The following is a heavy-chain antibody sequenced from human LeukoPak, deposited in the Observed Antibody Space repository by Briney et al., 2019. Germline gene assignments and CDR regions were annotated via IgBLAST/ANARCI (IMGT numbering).Heavy chain of an antibody. Sequence: SETLSLTCAVYGGSFSGYYWSWIRQPPGKGLEWIGEINHSGSTNYNPSLKSRVTISVDTSKNQFSLKLSSVTAADTAVYYCASSPDEGSGWYYFDYWGQGTLVTVSS. CDR1: GGSFSGYY. V-gene: IGHV4-34*01. J-gene: IGHJ4*02. CDR2: INHSGST. D-gene: IGHD6-19*01. CDR3: ASSPDEGSGWYYFDY.